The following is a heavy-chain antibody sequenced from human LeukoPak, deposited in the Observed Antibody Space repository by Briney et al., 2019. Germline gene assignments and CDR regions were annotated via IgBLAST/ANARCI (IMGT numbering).Heavy chain of an antibody. CDR3: ARARKRYSSSWYFDY. V-gene: IGHV1-69*05. CDR1: GGTFSSYA. CDR2: IIPIFGTA. J-gene: IGHJ4*02. D-gene: IGHD6-13*01. Sequence: SVKVSCKASGGTFSSYAISWVQQAPGQGLEWMGRIIPIFGTANYAQKFQGRVTITTDESTSTAYMELSSLRSEDTAVYYCARARKRYSSSWYFDYWGQGTLVTVSS.